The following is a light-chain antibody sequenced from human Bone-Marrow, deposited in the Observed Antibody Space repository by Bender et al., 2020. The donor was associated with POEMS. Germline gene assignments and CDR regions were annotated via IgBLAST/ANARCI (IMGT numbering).Light chain of an antibody. CDR2: EVP. CDR1: YSDIGVYDY. Sequence: QSALTQPPSASGSPGQSGTISCAGTYSDIGVYDYASWNQHHPGRAPKLNIYEVPQRPTGGTERFSGSRSGTTATLTISRLPAEDEADYYCSSFRAPYSYVFGAGTTVTVL. V-gene: IGLV2-8*01. J-gene: IGLJ1*01. CDR3: SSFRAPYSYV.